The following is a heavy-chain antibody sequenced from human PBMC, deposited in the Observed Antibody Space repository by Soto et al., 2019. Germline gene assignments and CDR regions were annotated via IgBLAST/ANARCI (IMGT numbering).Heavy chain of an antibody. CDR1: GGSISSYY. J-gene: IGHJ6*02. CDR2: IYYSGST. D-gene: IGHD6-13*01. CDR3: AANIAAAGNYYYYGMDV. Sequence: LETLSLTCTVSGGSISSYYWSWIRQPPGKGLEWIGYIYYSGSTNYNPSLKSRVTISVDTSKNQFSLKLSSATAADTAVYYCAANIAAAGNYYYYGMDVWGQGTTVTVSS. V-gene: IGHV4-59*01.